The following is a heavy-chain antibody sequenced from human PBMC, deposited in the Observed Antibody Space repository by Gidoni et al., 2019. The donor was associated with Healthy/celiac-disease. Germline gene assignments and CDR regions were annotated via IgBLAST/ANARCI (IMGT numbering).Heavy chain of an antibody. Sequence: QVQLVQSGAEVKKPGSSVKVSCKASGGTFSSYAISWVRQAPGQGLEWMGGIIPIFGTANYAQKFQGRVTITADKSTSTAYMELSSLRSEDTAVYYCARWETYCGGDCYSFDIWGQGTMVTVSS. CDR3: ARWETYCGGDCYSFDI. CDR2: IIPIFGTA. J-gene: IGHJ3*02. CDR1: GGTFSSYA. V-gene: IGHV1-69*06. D-gene: IGHD2-21*01.